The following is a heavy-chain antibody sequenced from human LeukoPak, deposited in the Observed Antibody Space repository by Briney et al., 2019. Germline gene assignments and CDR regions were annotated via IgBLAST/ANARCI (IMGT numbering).Heavy chain of an antibody. D-gene: IGHD3-22*01. Sequence: SETLSLTCAVYGGSFSGYYWSWIRQPPGKGLEWIGEINHSGSTNYNPSLKSRVTISVDTSKNQFSLKLSSVTAADTAVYYCARAVPWLLRTFDYWGQGTLVTVSS. CDR3: ARAVPWLLRTFDY. CDR1: GGSFSGYY. CDR2: INHSGST. J-gene: IGHJ4*02. V-gene: IGHV4-34*01.